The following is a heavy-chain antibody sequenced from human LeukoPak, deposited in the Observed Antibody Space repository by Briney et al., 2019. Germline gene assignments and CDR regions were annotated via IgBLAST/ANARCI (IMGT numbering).Heavy chain of an antibody. CDR1: GFSFSSYW. D-gene: IGHD2-21*02. CDR2: IDSDGSST. J-gene: IGHJ3*02. V-gene: IGHV3-74*01. Sequence: GGSLRLSCAASGFSFSSYWMHWVRQAPGKGLVWVSRIDSDGSSTTYADSVKGRFTISRDNAKNTLYLQMNSLRAEDTAVYYCARTATDAFDIWGQGTMVTVSS. CDR3: ARTATDAFDI.